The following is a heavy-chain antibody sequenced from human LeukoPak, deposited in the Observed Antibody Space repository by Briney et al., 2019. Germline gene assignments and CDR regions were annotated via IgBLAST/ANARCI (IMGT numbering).Heavy chain of an antibody. V-gene: IGHV3-21*04. CDR1: GFTFSRYC. D-gene: IGHD6-19*01. Sequence: GGTLRLFCGASGFTFSRYCMNGVRQAPGKGLVCGSSISSSCCYIYYADSVERRFTISRDNSKNTLYLQMNSLRAEDTAVYYCARRSGIAVAGAFDYWGQGTLVTVSS. CDR3: ARRSGIAVAGAFDY. CDR2: ISSSCCYI. J-gene: IGHJ4*02.